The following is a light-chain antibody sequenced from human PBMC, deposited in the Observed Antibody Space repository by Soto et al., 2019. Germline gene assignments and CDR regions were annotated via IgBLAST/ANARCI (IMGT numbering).Light chain of an antibody. V-gene: IGKV1-39*01. CDR2: AAS. Sequence: DIQMTQSPSTLSGSVGDRVTITCRASQDIAGYLAWYQHKPGRAPKVLIYAASSLQSGVPSRFSGSGSGTDFTLTISSLQPEDFATYYCQQSYSTPWTFGQGTKVDI. CDR3: QQSYSTPWT. CDR1: QDIAGY. J-gene: IGKJ1*01.